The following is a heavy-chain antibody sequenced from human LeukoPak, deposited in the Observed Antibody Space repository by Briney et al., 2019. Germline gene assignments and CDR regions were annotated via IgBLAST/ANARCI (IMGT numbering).Heavy chain of an antibody. D-gene: IGHD3-10*01. Sequence: PGGSLRLSCAASGFTFSDYYMSWIRQAPGKGLEWVSYISSSGRTKYYADSVKGRLTISRDNAKNSYLQMNSLRAEDTAVYYCARDGHAYGRGSPHYWGQGTLVTVSS. CDR2: ISSSGRTK. V-gene: IGHV3-11*01. CDR1: GFTFSDYY. J-gene: IGHJ4*02. CDR3: ARDGHAYGRGSPHY.